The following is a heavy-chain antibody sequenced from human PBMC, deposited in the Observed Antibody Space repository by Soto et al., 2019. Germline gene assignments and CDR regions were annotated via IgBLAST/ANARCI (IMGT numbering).Heavy chain of an antibody. CDR1: GFTFSSYA. Sequence: GGSLRLSCAASGFTFSSYAMSWVRQAPGKGLEWVSAISGSGGSTYYADSVKGRFTISRDNSKNTLYLQMNSLRAEDTAVYYCAKDFVSGYYLNRVGYEHWGQGTLVTVSS. J-gene: IGHJ4*02. V-gene: IGHV3-23*01. D-gene: IGHD3-22*01. CDR2: ISGSGGST. CDR3: AKDFVSGYYLNRVGYEH.